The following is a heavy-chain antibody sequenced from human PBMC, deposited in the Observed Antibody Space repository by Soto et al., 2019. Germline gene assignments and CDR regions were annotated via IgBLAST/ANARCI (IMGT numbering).Heavy chain of an antibody. Sequence: GGSLRLSCAASGFTFSSYWMSWVRQAPGKGLEWVANIKQDGSEKYYVDSVKGRFTISRDNAKNSLYLQMNGLRAEDTAVYYCARGRSDIVATSGVCDYWGQGTLVTVSS. D-gene: IGHD5-12*01. V-gene: IGHV3-7*05. CDR1: GFTFSSYW. J-gene: IGHJ4*02. CDR2: IKQDGSEK. CDR3: ARGRSDIVATSGVCDY.